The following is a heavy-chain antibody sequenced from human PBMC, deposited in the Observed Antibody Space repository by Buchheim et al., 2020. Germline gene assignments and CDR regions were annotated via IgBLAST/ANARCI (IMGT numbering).Heavy chain of an antibody. Sequence: QVQLQQWGAGLLKPSETLSLTCAVYGGSFSGYYWSWIRQPSGKGLEWIGEINHSGSTNYNPSLKSRVTISVDTSKNQFSLKLSSVTAADTAVYYCAGSYSSSSDGFDYWGQGTL. CDR3: AGSYSSSSDGFDY. V-gene: IGHV4-34*01. CDR2: INHSGST. D-gene: IGHD6-6*01. J-gene: IGHJ4*02. CDR1: GGSFSGYY.